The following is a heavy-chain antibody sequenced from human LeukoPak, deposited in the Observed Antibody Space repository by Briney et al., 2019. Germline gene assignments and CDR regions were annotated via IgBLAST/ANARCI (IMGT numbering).Heavy chain of an antibody. V-gene: IGHV3-21*01. CDR2: ISSNSKST. CDR1: GFSISSHS. Sequence: GGSLRLSXAASGFSISSHSMNWVRQAPGKGLEWVSSISSNSKSTYYADSVKGRFTISRDNAKNSLFLQMNSLRAEDTAVYYCAKSLAASVDWFDPWGQGTLVTVSS. CDR3: AKSLAASVDWFDP. D-gene: IGHD6-6*01. J-gene: IGHJ5*02.